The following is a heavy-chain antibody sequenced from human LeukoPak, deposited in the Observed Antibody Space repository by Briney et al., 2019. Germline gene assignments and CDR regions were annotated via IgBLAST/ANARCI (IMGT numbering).Heavy chain of an antibody. V-gene: IGHV4-31*03. CDR3: ARSGGAYGDYVPFDP. CDR1: GGSISSGGYY. CDR2: IYYSGST. Sequence: SQTLSLTCTVSGGSISSGGYYWSWIRQHPGQGLEWIGYIYYSGSTYYNPSLKSRVTISVDTSKNQFSLKLSSVTAADTAVYYCARSGGAYGDYVPFDPWGQGTLVTVSS. J-gene: IGHJ5*02. D-gene: IGHD4-17*01.